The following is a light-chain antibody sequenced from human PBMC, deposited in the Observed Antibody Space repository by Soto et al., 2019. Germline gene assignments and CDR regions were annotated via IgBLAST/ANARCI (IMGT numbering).Light chain of an antibody. CDR1: QRIGRN. Sequence: EIVVTQSPSTLSVSPGERVTLSCMASQRIGRNLAWCQQTPGQAPRLLIYGASTRATGIPARFSGSGSGTEFTLTISNLQSEDFAVYYCQQYNNWPLTFGQGTKVDI. CDR2: GAS. J-gene: IGKJ1*01. V-gene: IGKV3-15*01. CDR3: QQYNNWPLT.